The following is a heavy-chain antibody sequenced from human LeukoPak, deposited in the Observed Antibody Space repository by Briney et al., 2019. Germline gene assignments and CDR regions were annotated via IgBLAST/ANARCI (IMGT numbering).Heavy chain of an antibody. Sequence: PGGSLRLSCAASGFTFSNYEMKWVRQAPGKGLEWVSYISSSGSTIYYAASVKGRFTISRDNAKNSLYLQMNSLRAEDTAVYYCARDGKGRNRIGYYFDYWGQGTLVTVSS. D-gene: IGHD3-10*01. V-gene: IGHV3-48*03. CDR1: GFTFSNYE. CDR3: ARDGKGRNRIGYYFDY. CDR2: ISSSGSTI. J-gene: IGHJ4*02.